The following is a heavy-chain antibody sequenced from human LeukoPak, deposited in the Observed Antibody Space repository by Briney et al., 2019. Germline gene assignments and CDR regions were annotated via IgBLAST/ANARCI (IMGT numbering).Heavy chain of an antibody. CDR3: ARGGGESDYFDY. D-gene: IGHD2-21*01. CDR2: IYYSGGT. J-gene: IGHJ4*02. Sequence: SETLSLTCTVSGGSISCGDYYWSWIRQPPGKGLEWIGYIYYSGGTYYNPSLKSRVTISVDTSKNQFSLKLSSVTAADTAVYYCARGGGESDYFDYWGQGTLVTVSS. V-gene: IGHV4-30-4*01. CDR1: GGSISCGDYY.